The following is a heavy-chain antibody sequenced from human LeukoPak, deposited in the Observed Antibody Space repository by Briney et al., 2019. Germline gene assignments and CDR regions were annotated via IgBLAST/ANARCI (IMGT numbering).Heavy chain of an antibody. CDR2: IYHGDSDI. Sequence: GESLKISCKGSGYSFSNYWVGWVRQLSGKGLEWMGVIYHGDSDITYSPAFRGQVTISVDKSISPAYLQWSSLKASDTAMYYCARGDSGWFSNSWGQGTLVTVSS. J-gene: IGHJ4*02. V-gene: IGHV5-51*01. CDR3: ARGDSGWFSNS. D-gene: IGHD6-19*01. CDR1: GYSFSNYW.